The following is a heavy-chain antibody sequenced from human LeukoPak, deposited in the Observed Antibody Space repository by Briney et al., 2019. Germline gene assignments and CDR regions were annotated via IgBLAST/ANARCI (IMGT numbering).Heavy chain of an antibody. J-gene: IGHJ3*01. V-gene: IGHV3-21*06. CDR1: GFSFDVFT. Sequence: PGGSLRLSCAASGFSFDVFTMNWVRQTPEGELEWVSSISSRNSYIHYRDSVKGRFTISRDNGNHSLFLQMNSLRPEDTAVYFCVRKQLGSTFDVWGQGAMVTVSS. CDR2: ISSRNSYI. D-gene: IGHD1-1*01. CDR3: VRKQLGSTFDV.